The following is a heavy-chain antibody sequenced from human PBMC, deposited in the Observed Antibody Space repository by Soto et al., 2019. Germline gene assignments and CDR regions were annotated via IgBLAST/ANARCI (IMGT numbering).Heavy chain of an antibody. D-gene: IGHD1-20*01. CDR2: TNHSGST. CDR1: GGAFRGYY. Sequence: PSETLSLTCAVYGGAFRGYYWSWIRQPPGKGLEWIGETNHSGSTNYNPSLKSRVTISVDTSKSQFCLKLSSVTAADTAVYYCATSPRITGTEPGGRGNYYYYGMDVWGQGTTVS. J-gene: IGHJ6*02. CDR3: ATSPRITGTEPGGRGNYYYYGMDV. V-gene: IGHV4-34*01.